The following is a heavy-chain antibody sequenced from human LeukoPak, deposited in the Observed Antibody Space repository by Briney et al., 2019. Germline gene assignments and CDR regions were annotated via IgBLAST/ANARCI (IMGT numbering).Heavy chain of an antibody. D-gene: IGHD6-13*01. V-gene: IGHV4-34*09. CDR2: IYYSGST. J-gene: IGHJ4*02. Sequence: PSETLSLTCAVYGGSFSGYYWSWIRQPPGKGLEWIGYIYYSGSTYYNPSLKSRVTISVDTSKNQFSLKLSSVTAADTAVYYCARAVVAARAIKPFDYWGQGTLVTVSS. CDR1: GGSFSGYY. CDR3: ARAVVAARAIKPFDY.